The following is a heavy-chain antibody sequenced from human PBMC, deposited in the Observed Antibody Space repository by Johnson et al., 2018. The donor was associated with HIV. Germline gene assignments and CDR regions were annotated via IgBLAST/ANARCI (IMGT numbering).Heavy chain of an antibody. CDR1: GFTFSSYA. CDR2: MSYDGSSK. V-gene: IGHV3-30*04. CDR3: AKVRWELSSIGAFDI. Sequence: VQLVESGGGVVQPGRSLRLSCAASGFTFSSYAMHWVRQAPGKGLEWVAVMSYDGSSKYYADSVKGRFTISRDNSRNTLYLQMNSLIAEDTAVYYCAKVRWELSSIGAFDIWGQGTMVTVSS. D-gene: IGHD1-26*01. J-gene: IGHJ3*02.